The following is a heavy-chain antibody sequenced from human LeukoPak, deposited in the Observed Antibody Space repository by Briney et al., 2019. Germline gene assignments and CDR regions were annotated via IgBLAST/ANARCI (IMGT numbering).Heavy chain of an antibody. CDR1: GGSISSSSYY. J-gene: IGHJ4*02. Sequence: SETLSLTCTVSGGSISSSSYYWGWIRQPPGKGLEWIGSIYYSGSTYYNPSLKSRVTISVDTSKNQFSLKLSSVTAADTAVYYCASNKRPGYSSSWYPVDYWGQGTLVTVSS. V-gene: IGHV4-39*07. CDR2: IYYSGST. D-gene: IGHD6-13*01. CDR3: ASNKRPGYSSSWYPVDY.